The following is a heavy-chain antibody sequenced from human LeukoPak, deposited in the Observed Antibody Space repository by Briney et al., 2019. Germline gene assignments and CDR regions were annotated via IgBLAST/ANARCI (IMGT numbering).Heavy chain of an antibody. CDR2: INHSGST. CDR3: RVATDPFDY. V-gene: IGHV4-34*01. J-gene: IGHJ4*02. Sequence: SETLSLTCAVYGGSFSGYYWSWIRQPPGKGLEWIGEINHSGSTNYNPSLKSRVTISVDTSKNQFSLKLSSATAADTAVYYCRVATDPFDYWGQGTLVTVSS. D-gene: IGHD5-12*01. CDR1: GGSFSGYY.